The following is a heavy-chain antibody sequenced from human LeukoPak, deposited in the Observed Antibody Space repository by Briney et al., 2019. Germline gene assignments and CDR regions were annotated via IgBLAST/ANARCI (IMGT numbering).Heavy chain of an antibody. J-gene: IGHJ3*01. Sequence: ASVKVSCKASGYSFSAYTVSWVRQAPGQGLEWMALITVYNNKTDYAQKLEGRVTVTTDTSTSTAYMELRSLTPDDTAVYYCARQRFGDVHAFDVWGQGTVVSVS. CDR1: GYSFSAYT. V-gene: IGHV1-18*01. CDR3: ARQRFGDVHAFDV. D-gene: IGHD3-10*01. CDR2: ITVYNNKT.